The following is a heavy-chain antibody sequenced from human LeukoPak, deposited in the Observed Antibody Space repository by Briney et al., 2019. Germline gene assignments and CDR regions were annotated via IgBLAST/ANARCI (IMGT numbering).Heavy chain of an antibody. CDR1: GGSISSSSYY. J-gene: IGHJ5*02. V-gene: IGHV4-39*01. CDR3: ARHGRGTTMVRGVPNWFDP. Sequence: SETLSLTCTVSGGSISSSSYYWGWIRQPPGKGLEWIGSIYYSGSTYYNPSLKSRVTISVDTSKNQFSLKLSSVTAADTAVHYCARHGRGTTMVRGVPNWFDPWGQGTLVTVSS. CDR2: IYYSGST. D-gene: IGHD3-10*01.